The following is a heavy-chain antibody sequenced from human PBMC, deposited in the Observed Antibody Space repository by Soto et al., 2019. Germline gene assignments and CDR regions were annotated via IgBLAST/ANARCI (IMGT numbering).Heavy chain of an antibody. CDR2: INPNSGVT. D-gene: IGHD2-15*01. CDR1: GYTFTAYY. V-gene: IGHV1-2*02. J-gene: IGHJ5*02. CDR3: ARGGLVVANWFDP. Sequence: ASVKVSCKASGYTFTAYYMHWVRQAPGQGLEWMGWINPNSGVTNYAQKFQGRVTMTRDTSISTVYMDLSSLISDDTAVYFCARGGLVVANWFDPWGQGTLVTVSS.